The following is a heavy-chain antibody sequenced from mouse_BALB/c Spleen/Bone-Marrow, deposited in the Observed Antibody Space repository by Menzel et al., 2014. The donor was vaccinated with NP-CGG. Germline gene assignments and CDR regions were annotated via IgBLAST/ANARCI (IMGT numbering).Heavy chain of an antibody. D-gene: IGHD2-14*01. Sequence: LQQSGSELVRPGASVKLSCKASSYTFTSYWMHWVKQRHGQGLEWIVNIYPGSGSTNYDEKFKSKGTLTVDTSSSTAYMHLSSLTSEDSAVYYCTRDQVRRGYYYAMDYWGQGTSVTVSS. J-gene: IGHJ4*01. CDR2: IYPGSGST. V-gene: IGHV1S22*01. CDR1: SYTFTSYW. CDR3: TRDQVRRGYYYAMDY.